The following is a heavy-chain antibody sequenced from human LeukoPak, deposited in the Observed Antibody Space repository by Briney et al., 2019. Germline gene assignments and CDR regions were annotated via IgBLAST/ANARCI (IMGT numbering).Heavy chain of an antibody. Sequence: ASVKVSCKASGYTFNNYDINWVRQATGQGLEWMGWMNPSSGNTGYAQKFQGRVTMTVNTSISTAYMEVSSLRSEDTAVYYCAGILSVTTVTTYSFWGQGTPVTVSS. J-gene: IGHJ4*02. CDR1: GYTFNNYD. V-gene: IGHV1-8*01. D-gene: IGHD4-17*01. CDR2: MNPSSGNT. CDR3: AGILSVTTVTTYSF.